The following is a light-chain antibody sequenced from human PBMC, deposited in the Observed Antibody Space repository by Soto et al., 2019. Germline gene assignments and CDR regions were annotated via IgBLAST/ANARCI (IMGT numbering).Light chain of an antibody. CDR3: TAWDDSLNGRV. Sequence: QSVLTQPPSASGTPGQRVTISCSGSSSNIGGNTVNWYQQLPGTAPKLLIYSNSQRPSGVPDRFSGSKSGTSASLAISGLQSEDEADYYCTAWDDSLNGRVFGGGTKVTVL. CDR1: SSNIGGNT. CDR2: SNS. V-gene: IGLV1-44*01. J-gene: IGLJ2*01.